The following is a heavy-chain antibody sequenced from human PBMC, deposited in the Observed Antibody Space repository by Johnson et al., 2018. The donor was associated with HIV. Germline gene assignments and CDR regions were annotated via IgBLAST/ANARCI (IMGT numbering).Heavy chain of an antibody. D-gene: IGHD5-24*01. Sequence: QVQLVESGGGVVQPGRSLRLSCAASGFTFSSYAMHWVRQAPGKGLEWVAVISYDGSNKYYADSVKGRFTISRDNSKNTLYLQMNSLRGVETAVDYCARGSQGMVTIWKAFDIWGQGTMVTVSS. V-gene: IGHV3-30*04. CDR1: GFTFSSYA. CDR2: ISYDGSNK. J-gene: IGHJ3*02. CDR3: ARGSQGMVTIWKAFDI.